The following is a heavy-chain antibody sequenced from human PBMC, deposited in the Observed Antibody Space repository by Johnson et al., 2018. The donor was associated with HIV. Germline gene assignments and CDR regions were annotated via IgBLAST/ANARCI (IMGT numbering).Heavy chain of an antibody. V-gene: IGHV3-30-3*01. Sequence: QVQLVESGGGVVQPGRSLRLSCAASGFTFSRYAMHWVRQAPGKGLEWMAFISYDGSNKYFTDSVRGRFTISRDNSKNTLFLQMNSLRAEDTAVYYCVRRFYDSSAFDIWGQGTLVTVSS. D-gene: IGHD3-22*01. CDR1: GFTFSRYA. CDR3: VRRFYDSSAFDI. CDR2: ISYDGSNK. J-gene: IGHJ3*02.